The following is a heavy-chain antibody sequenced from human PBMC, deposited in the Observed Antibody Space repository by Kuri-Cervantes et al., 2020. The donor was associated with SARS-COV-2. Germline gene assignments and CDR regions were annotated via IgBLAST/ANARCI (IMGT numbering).Heavy chain of an antibody. V-gene: IGHV5-51*01. Sequence: GESLKISCQSSGYMFSSYWIGWVRQMPGKGLEWMGIIYPGDSDTRYSPAFQGQVTISADKSISTAYLQWSSLKASDTAIYYCTRPLLEMPATIPYFYFDLWGRGTPVTVSS. J-gene: IGHJ2*01. CDR2: IYPGDSDT. CDR1: GYMFSSYW. CDR3: TRPLLEMPATIPYFYFDL. D-gene: IGHD1/OR15-1a*01.